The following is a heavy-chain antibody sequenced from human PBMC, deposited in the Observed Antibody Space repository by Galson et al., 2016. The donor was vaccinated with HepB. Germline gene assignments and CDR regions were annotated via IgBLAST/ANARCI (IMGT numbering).Heavy chain of an antibody. CDR2: ISGDSDRI. CDR1: GFNFDDTS. CDR3: AKVGLLGFCSSVDCHAY. J-gene: IGHJ4*02. Sequence: SLRLSCAASGFNFDDTSMHWFRQAPGKGLEWVSLISGDSDRIYYADSVRGRFTISRDNNKRSVYLQMNSLTIEDTAWYYCAKVGLLGFCSSVDCHAYWGPGALVIVSS. D-gene: IGHD2-2*01. V-gene: IGHV3-43*01.